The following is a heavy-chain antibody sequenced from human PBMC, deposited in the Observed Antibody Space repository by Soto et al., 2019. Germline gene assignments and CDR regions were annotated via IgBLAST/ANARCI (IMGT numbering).Heavy chain of an antibody. D-gene: IGHD3-22*01. V-gene: IGHV1-69*01. Sequence: QVQLVQSGAEVKKPGSSVKVSCKASGGTFSSYAISWVRQAPGQGLEWMGGIIAILGKANYAEKFQGRVTITADESTSTAYMELSRLRSEDTAVYYCARERGGAIIVGVIGTFDVWGQGTLVTVS. CDR1: GGTFSSYA. CDR2: IIAILGKA. CDR3: ARERGGAIIVGVIGTFDV. J-gene: IGHJ3*01.